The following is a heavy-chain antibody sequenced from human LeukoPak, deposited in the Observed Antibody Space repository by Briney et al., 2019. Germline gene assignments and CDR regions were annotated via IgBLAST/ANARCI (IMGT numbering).Heavy chain of an antibody. Sequence: PGGSLRLSCAASEFPFSNYWMHWVRQAPGKGLMWVSRIKGDGSHTIYADSVKGRFTISRDNAKNTLYLQMKSLRAEDTAVYYCVRDWDHFDFDSWGLGTLVTVSS. CDR2: IKGDGSHT. J-gene: IGHJ5*01. D-gene: IGHD3-9*01. V-gene: IGHV3-74*01. CDR1: EFPFSNYW. CDR3: VRDWDHFDFDS.